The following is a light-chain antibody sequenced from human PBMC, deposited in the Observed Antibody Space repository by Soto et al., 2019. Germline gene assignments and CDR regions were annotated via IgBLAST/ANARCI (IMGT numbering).Light chain of an antibody. V-gene: IGKV1-27*01. CDR2: DAS. CDR3: QKYDSAPEA. CDR1: QGISNS. Sequence: DIQMTQSPSSLSASVGDRVTITCRASQGISNSLAWYQQEPGKVPKLLIYDASTLQSGVSSRFSGSGSGTDFTFTISSLQPEDVATYYCQKYDSAPEAFGQGTKVDIK. J-gene: IGKJ1*01.